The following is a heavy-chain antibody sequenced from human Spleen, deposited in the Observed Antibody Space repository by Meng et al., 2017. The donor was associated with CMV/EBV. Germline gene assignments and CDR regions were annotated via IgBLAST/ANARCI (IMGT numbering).Heavy chain of an antibody. CDR2: ISYTGGTI. D-gene: IGHD3-22*01. CDR3: ARGYYDSSGYYYFLSY. J-gene: IGHJ4*02. V-gene: IGHV3-48*03. Sequence: GESLKISCAASGFTFSTYEMNWVRQAPGKGLEWVSYISYTGGTIYYADSVKGRFTISRDNAKNSLYLQMNSLRAEDTAVYYCARGYYDSSGYYYFLSYWGQGTRVTVSS. CDR1: GFTFSTYE.